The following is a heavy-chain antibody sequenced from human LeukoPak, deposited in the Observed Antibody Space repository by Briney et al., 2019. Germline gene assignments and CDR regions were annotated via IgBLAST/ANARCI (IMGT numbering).Heavy chain of an antibody. CDR2: IKQDGSEK. CDR3: ARVLRFLEWLPYYYYGMDV. Sequence: GGSLRLSCAASGFTFSSYWMSWVRQAPGKGLEWVANIKQDGSEKYYVDSVKGRFTISRDNAKNSLYLQMNSLRAEDTAVYYCARVLRFLEWLPYYYYGMDVWGQGTTVTVSS. J-gene: IGHJ6*02. CDR1: GFTFSSYW. D-gene: IGHD3-3*01. V-gene: IGHV3-7*01.